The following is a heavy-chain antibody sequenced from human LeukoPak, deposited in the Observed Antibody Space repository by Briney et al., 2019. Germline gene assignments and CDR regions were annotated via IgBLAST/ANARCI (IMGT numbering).Heavy chain of an antibody. CDR3: ARDRTPPKITMVRGNYYYGMDV. D-gene: IGHD3-10*01. V-gene: IGHV1-18*01. CDR2: ISAYNGNT. CDR1: GYTFTSYG. Sequence: ASVKVSCKASGYTFTSYGISWVRRAPGQGLEWMGWISAYNGNTNYAQKLQGRVTMTTDTSTSTAYMELRSLRSDDTAVYYCARDRTPPKITMVRGNYYYGMDVWGQGTTVTVSS. J-gene: IGHJ6*02.